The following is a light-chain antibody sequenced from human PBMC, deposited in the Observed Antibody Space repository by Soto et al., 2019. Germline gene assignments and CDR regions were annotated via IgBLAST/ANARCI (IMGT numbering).Light chain of an antibody. CDR1: SSNIGGNS. CDR2: DDN. Sequence: QSVLTQPPSGSAAPGQKVTISCSGSSSNIGGNSVSWYQQLPGTATKLLIYDDNKRPSGIPDRFSGSKSGASATLGITGFQTGDEADYYCGSWDSSLSAYVFGTGTKVTVL. CDR3: GSWDSSLSAYV. J-gene: IGLJ1*01. V-gene: IGLV1-51*01.